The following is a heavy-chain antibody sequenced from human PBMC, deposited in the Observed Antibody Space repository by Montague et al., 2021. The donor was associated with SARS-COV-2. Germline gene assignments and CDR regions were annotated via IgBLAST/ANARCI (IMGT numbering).Heavy chain of an antibody. Sequence: SETLSLTCTVSGGSISSYYWSWIRQPPGKGLEWIGYIYYSGSTNYNPSPKSRVTISVDTSKNQFSLKLSSVTAADTAVYYCARRALGYCSGGSCEEGFDPWGQGTLVTVSS. D-gene: IGHD2-15*01. CDR2: IYYSGST. V-gene: IGHV4-59*08. CDR3: ARRALGYCSGGSCEEGFDP. CDR1: GGSISSYY. J-gene: IGHJ5*02.